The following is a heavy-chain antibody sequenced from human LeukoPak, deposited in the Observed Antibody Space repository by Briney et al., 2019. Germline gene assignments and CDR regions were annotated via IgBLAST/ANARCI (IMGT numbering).Heavy chain of an antibody. CDR1: GITFSRFW. V-gene: IGHV3-7*03. CDR3: ASGGHLDY. D-gene: IGHD3-16*01. CDR2: INQDGSEK. Sequence: GGSLRLSCAASGITFSRFWLSWVRPAPGRGRQWVANINQDGSEKHYVDSVKGRFTISRDNAENSLYLQMNSLRAEDTAVYYCASGGHLDYWGQGALVTVAS. J-gene: IGHJ4*02.